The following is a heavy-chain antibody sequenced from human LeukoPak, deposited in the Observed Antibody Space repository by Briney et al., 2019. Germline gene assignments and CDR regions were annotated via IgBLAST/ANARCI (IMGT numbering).Heavy chain of an antibody. CDR3: ATLRSSGWPIAKSY. J-gene: IGHJ4*02. D-gene: IGHD6-25*01. V-gene: IGHV4-39*01. Sequence: ETLSLTCTVSGGSISSDNYYWSWIRQPPGKGLEWIAGIYDSGNTYYSSSLKSRVTISIDTSENQFSLKLNSVTAADTAVYYCATLRSSGWPIAKSYWGKGT. CDR2: IYDSGNT. CDR1: GGSISSDNYY.